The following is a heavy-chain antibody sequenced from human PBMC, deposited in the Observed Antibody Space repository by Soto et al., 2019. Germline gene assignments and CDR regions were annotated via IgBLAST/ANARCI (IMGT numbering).Heavy chain of an antibody. CDR3: ARDLGYCSSTSCYGDAFDI. V-gene: IGHV1-69*08. J-gene: IGHJ3*02. CDR1: GGTFSSYT. D-gene: IGHD2-2*01. CDR2: IIPILGIA. Sequence: QVQLVQSGAEVKKPGSSVKVSCKASGGTFSSYTISWVRQAPGQGLEWMGRIIPILGIANYAQKFRGRVTITADKSTSTAYMELSSLRSEDTAVYYCARDLGYCSSTSCYGDAFDIWGQGTMVTVSS.